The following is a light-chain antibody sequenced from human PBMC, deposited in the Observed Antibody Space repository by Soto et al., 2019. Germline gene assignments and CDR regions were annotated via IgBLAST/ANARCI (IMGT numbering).Light chain of an antibody. V-gene: IGKV1-39*01. J-gene: IGKJ1*01. CDR2: AAS. Sequence: DIQMTQSPSSLSASVGDRVTITCRASQNINTYLNWYQEKPGTAPKLLICAASSLQSGVPSRFSGSTSGTDFTLTISSLQPEDFATYYCQQSTRTPWTFGQGTKVEIK. CDR3: QQSTRTPWT. CDR1: QNINTY.